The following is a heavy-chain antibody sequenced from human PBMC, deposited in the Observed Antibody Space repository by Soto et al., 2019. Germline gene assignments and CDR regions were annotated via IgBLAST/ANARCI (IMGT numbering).Heavy chain of an antibody. J-gene: IGHJ4*02. CDR1: GFSLSKARMG. CDR3: VRALREGLPIYYFDS. D-gene: IGHD1-26*01. V-gene: IGHV2-26*01. CDR2: IFWNDER. Sequence: QVTLKESGPVLVKPTETLTLTCSVSGFSLSKARMGVSWIRQPPGKALEWLAHIFWNDERSYNTSLKSRLTISRDTSKSQVVLTMTNVDPVDTGTYFCVRALREGLPIYYFDSWGQGTLVTVSS.